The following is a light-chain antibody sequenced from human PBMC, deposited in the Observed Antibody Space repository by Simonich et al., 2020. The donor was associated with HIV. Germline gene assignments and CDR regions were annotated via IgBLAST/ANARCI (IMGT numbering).Light chain of an antibody. Sequence: QSALTQPRSVSGSPGQSVTISCTGTSSGVVGYNYVSWYQQPPGKAPKLMVYDVSKRPSGVPDRVSGSKSGNTASLTISGLQAEDEADYFCCSYAGSYTWVFGGGTNLTVL. CDR3: CSYAGSYTWV. CDR2: DVS. V-gene: IGLV2-11*01. J-gene: IGLJ3*02. CDR1: SSGVVGYNY.